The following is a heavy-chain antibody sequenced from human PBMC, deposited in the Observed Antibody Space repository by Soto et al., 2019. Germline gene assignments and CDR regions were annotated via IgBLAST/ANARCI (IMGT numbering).Heavy chain of an antibody. CDR2: ISYDGSNK. Sequence: LRLSCAASGFTFSSYGMHWVRQAPFKGLEWVAVISYDGSNKYYADSVKGRFTISRDNSKNTLYLQMNSLRAEDTAVYYCAKLSITMIVVVPFDAFDIWGQGTMVTVSS. J-gene: IGHJ3*02. CDR3: AKLSITMIVVVPFDAFDI. V-gene: IGHV3-30*18. D-gene: IGHD3-22*01. CDR1: GFTFSSYG.